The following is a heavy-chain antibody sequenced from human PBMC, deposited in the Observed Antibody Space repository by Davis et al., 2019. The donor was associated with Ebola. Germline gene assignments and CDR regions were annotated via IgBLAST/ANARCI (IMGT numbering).Heavy chain of an antibody. CDR1: GFPFSSYT. V-gene: IGHV3-21*06. CDR2: ISSDGSYI. CDR3: ATSESFFDYAAYFHY. J-gene: IGHJ4*02. Sequence: GGSLRLSCAASGFPFSSYTMNWVRQVPGKGLEWVSSISSDGSYIFYSDSAKGRFTISRDNAKNSLYLQMNSLKAEDTAVYFCATSESFFDYAAYFHYWGQGTLLTVSS. D-gene: IGHD3-16*01.